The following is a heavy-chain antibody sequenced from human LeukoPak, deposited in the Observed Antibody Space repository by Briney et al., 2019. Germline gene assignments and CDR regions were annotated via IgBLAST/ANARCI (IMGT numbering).Heavy chain of an antibody. Sequence: SVKVSCKASGGTFSSYAISWVRQAPGQGLEWIGKIIPVFGITNYAQKFQGRVTITADKSTSTAYLELSSLRSDDTAVYFCARDATDDYGDYVFDYWGQGTLVTVSS. CDR2: IIPVFGIT. CDR1: GGTFSSYA. CDR3: ARDATDDYGDYVFDY. D-gene: IGHD4-17*01. J-gene: IGHJ4*02. V-gene: IGHV1-69*04.